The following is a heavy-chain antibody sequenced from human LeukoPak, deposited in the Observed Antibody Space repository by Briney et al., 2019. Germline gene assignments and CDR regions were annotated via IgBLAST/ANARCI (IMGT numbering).Heavy chain of an antibody. CDR1: GGSISSSSYY. CDR3: ARGLLVGGSGSEHDY. Sequence: SETLSLTCTVSGGSISSSSYYWGWIRQPPGKGLEWIGSIYYSGSTYYNPSLKSRVTISVDTSKNQFSLKLSSVTAADTAVYYCARGLLVGGSGSEHDYWGQGTLVTVSS. J-gene: IGHJ4*02. V-gene: IGHV4-39*07. CDR2: IYYSGST. D-gene: IGHD3-10*01.